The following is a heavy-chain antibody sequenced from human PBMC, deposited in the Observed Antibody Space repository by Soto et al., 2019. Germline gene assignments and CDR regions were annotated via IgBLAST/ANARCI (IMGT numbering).Heavy chain of an antibody. Sequence: QVQLVESGGGVVQPGRSLRLSCAASGFTFSSYGMHLVRQAPGKGLEWVAVMSWDGSDEFYEETVKGRFTVSRDNSRNTLYLQMNSLRPEDTAVYYCAKEGCSGGICYGFDYWGQGTLVTVSS. CDR1: GFTFSSYG. J-gene: IGHJ4*02. D-gene: IGHD2-15*01. CDR2: MSWDGSDE. V-gene: IGHV3-30*18. CDR3: AKEGCSGGICYGFDY.